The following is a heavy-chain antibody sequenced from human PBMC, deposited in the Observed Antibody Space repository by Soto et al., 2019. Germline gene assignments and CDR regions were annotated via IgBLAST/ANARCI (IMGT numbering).Heavy chain of an antibody. CDR2: ISGSGDIT. CDR1: GFTFSSYG. D-gene: IGHD3-10*01. V-gene: IGHV3-23*01. CDR3: AKDKYYG. J-gene: IGHJ4*02. Sequence: EVQLLESGGGLVQPGGSLRLSCAASGFTFSSYGMTWVRQAPGKGPEWVSGISGSGDITVYADSVKGRFTISRDNSKNTLYLQMNSLRAEDTALYYCAKDKYYGWGQGTLVTVSS.